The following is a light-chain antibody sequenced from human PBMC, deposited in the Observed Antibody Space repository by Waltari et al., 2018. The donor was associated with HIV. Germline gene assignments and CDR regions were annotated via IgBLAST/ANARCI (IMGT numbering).Light chain of an antibody. J-gene: IGKJ3*01. CDR1: QNVFKF. V-gene: IGKV1-39*01. CDR3: LQTFTTPLN. Sequence: DTQMTQSPSSLSASIGDRVTITCRASQNVFKFLSWYRQKSGKAPELLISDASRLQSGVPSRFSGSGSGTDFVLTVSGLQIEDFATYFCLQTFTTPLNFGPGTKVDIK. CDR2: DAS.